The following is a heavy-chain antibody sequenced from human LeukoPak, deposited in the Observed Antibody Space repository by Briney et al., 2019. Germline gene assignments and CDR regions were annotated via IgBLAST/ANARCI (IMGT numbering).Heavy chain of an antibody. CDR1: GYTFTGYY. CDR3: AREGTTVTDYYYYMDV. CDR2: MNPNSGGG. V-gene: IGHV1-2*02. J-gene: IGHJ6*03. Sequence: ASVTVSCKASGYTFTGYYMHWVRQAAGQEREGMGWMNPNSGGGNYAQKFQGRVTMTRDTSISTAYMELSRVRSDDTAVYYCAREGTTVTDYYYYMDVWGKGTTVTVSS. D-gene: IGHD4-11*01.